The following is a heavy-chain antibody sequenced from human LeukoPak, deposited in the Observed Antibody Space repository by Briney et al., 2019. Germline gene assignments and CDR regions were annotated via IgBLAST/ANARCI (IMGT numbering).Heavy chain of an antibody. CDR1: GFTFSSYS. Sequence: GGSLRLSCAAAGFTFSSYSMNWVREAPGKGLEWVSYISSRSATIYYADSVKGRFTISRDNAKNSLYLQMNSLRAEDTAVYYCARDPLSSSSFDLWGQGTLVTVSS. CDR3: ARDPLSSSSFDL. D-gene: IGHD6-13*01. J-gene: IGHJ4*02. CDR2: ISSRSATI. V-gene: IGHV3-48*01.